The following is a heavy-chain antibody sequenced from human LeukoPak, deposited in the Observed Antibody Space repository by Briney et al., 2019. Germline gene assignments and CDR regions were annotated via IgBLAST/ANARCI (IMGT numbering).Heavy chain of an antibody. CDR2: INTDGSST. Sequence: GGSLRLSCAASGFTFSRYWMHWVRQAPGKGLVWVSRINTDGSSTSYADSVKGRFTISRDNAKNTLYLQMNSLRAEDAAVYYCARCDMQLWPLDYRGQGTLVTVSS. CDR1: GFTFSRYW. CDR3: ARCDMQLWPLDY. J-gene: IGHJ4*02. V-gene: IGHV3-74*01. D-gene: IGHD5-18*01.